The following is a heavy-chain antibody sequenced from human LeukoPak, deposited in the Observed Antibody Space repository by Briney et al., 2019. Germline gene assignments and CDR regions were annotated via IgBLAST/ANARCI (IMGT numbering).Heavy chain of an antibody. V-gene: IGHV5-51*01. CDR1: GYSFTSYR. J-gene: IGHJ4*02. CDR3: ARHPPGYYDSSGYQHHFSGSDSSGYDY. D-gene: IGHD3-22*01. CDR2: IYPGDSDT. Sequence: GESLRISCKGSGYSFTSYRSGWVRQMPGKGLKWMGIIYPGDSDTRYSPSFQGQVTISADKSISTAYLQWSGLKASDIAMYYCARHPPGYYDSSGYQHHFSGSDSSGYDYRGQGTLVTVSS.